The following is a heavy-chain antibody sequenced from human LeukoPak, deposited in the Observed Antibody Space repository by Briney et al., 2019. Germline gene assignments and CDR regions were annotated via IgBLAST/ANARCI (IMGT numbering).Heavy chain of an antibody. CDR3: ARDDYGDYFFPY. D-gene: IGHD4-17*01. J-gene: IGHJ4*02. V-gene: IGHV3-74*01. Sequence: PGGSLRLSCAASGFTFSTYWMHWVRQAPGKGLVWVSRINSDESNTNYADSVKGRFTISRDNAKNTLYLQMNSLRAEDTAVYYCARDDYGDYFFPYWGQGTLVIVSS. CDR2: INSDESNT. CDR1: GFTFSTYW.